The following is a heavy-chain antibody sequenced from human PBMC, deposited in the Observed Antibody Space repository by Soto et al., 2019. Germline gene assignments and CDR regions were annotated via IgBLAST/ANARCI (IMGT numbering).Heavy chain of an antibody. CDR2: TYYRSKWYN. J-gene: IGHJ6*02. CDR1: GDSVSSNSAA. Sequence: QSQTLSLTCAISGDSVSSNSAAWNWIRQSPSRGLEWLGRTYYRSKWYNDYAVSVKSRITINPDTSKNQFSLQLNSVTPEDTAVYYCAISSSPPDYYYYGMDVWGQGTTVTVSS. CDR3: AISSSPPDYYYYGMDV. V-gene: IGHV6-1*01. D-gene: IGHD6-6*01.